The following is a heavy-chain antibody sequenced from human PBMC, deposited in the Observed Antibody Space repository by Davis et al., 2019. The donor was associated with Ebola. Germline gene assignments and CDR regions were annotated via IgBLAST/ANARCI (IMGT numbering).Heavy chain of an antibody. J-gene: IGHJ6*02. V-gene: IGHV4-59*12. CDR1: GGSISSYY. D-gene: IGHD3-10*01. Sequence: MPSETLSLTCTVSGGSISSYYWSWIRQPPGKGLEWIGYIYYSGSTNYNPSLKSRVTISADTSKNQFSLKLSSLTAADTAVYYCARYYYGSGSYYNVSLYYYCGMDVWGQGTTVTVSS. CDR3: ARYYYGSGSYYNVSLYYYCGMDV. CDR2: IYYSGST.